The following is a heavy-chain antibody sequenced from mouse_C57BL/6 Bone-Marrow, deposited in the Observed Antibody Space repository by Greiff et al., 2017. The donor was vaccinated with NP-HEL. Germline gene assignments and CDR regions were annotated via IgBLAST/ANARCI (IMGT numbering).Heavy chain of an antibody. CDR2: INPSTGGT. Sequence: VQLQQSGPELVKPGASVKISCKASGYSFTGYYMNWVKQSPEKSLEWIGEINPSTGGTTYIQKFKAKATLTVDKSSSTAYMQLKSLTSEDSAVYYCARPLYYSNYLYYAMDYWGQGTSVTVSS. CDR1: GYSFTGYY. CDR3: ARPLYYSNYLYYAMDY. J-gene: IGHJ4*01. V-gene: IGHV1-42*01. D-gene: IGHD2-5*01.